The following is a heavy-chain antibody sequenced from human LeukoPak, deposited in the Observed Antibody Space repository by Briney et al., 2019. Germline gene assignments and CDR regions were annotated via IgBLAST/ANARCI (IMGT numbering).Heavy chain of an antibody. CDR2: INHSGST. D-gene: IGHD6-19*01. J-gene: IGHJ4*02. CDR1: GGSFSGYY. Sequence: SETLSLTCAVYGGSFSGYYWSWIRQPPGNGLEWIGEINHSGSTNYNPSLKSRVTISVDTSKNQFSLKLSSVTAADTAVYYCARMGIAVAGTYDYWGQGTLVTVSS. CDR3: ARMGIAVAGTYDY. V-gene: IGHV4-34*01.